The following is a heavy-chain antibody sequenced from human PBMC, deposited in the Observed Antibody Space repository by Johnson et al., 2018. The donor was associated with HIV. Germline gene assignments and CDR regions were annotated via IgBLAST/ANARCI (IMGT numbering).Heavy chain of an antibody. V-gene: IGHV3-30*14. CDR2: IYSDGST. D-gene: IGHD6-6*01. Sequence: QVQLVESGGGVVQPGRSLRLSCAASAFTFSSYAMHWVRQAPGKGLEWVAVIYSDGSTYYADSVKGRFTISRDNSKNTLYLQMGSLRAEDTAVYYCARDQSSRQAFDIWGQGTMVTVSS. J-gene: IGHJ3*02. CDR1: AFTFSSYA. CDR3: ARDQSSRQAFDI.